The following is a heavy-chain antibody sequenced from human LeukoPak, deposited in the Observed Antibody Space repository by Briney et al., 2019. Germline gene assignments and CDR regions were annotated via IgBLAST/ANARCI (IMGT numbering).Heavy chain of an antibody. J-gene: IGHJ6*03. Sequence: PSQTLSLTCTVSGGSISSGSYYWSWIRQPAGKGLEWIGRIYTSGSTNYNPSLKSRVTISVDTSKNQFSLKLSSVTAADTAVYYCARGIFGGNLEWSPSYYYYYMDVWGKGTTVTVSS. CDR1: GGSISSGSYY. CDR3: ARGIFGGNLEWSPSYYYYYMDV. V-gene: IGHV4-61*02. CDR2: IYTSGST. D-gene: IGHD3-3*01.